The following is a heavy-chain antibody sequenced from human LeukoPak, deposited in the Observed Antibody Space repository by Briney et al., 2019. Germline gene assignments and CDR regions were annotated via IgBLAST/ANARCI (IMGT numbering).Heavy chain of an antibody. Sequence: PGGSLRLSCTVSGFTFGDYGMSWVRQAPGKGLEWVGFIKSKTYGGTTEYAASVKGRFTISRDDSKSIAYLQMNSLKTEDTAVYYCTSEITKRCSGGSCYGYWGQGTLVTVSS. J-gene: IGHJ4*02. V-gene: IGHV3-49*04. D-gene: IGHD2-15*01. CDR2: IKSKTYGGTT. CDR3: TSEITKRCSGGSCYGY. CDR1: GFTFGDYG.